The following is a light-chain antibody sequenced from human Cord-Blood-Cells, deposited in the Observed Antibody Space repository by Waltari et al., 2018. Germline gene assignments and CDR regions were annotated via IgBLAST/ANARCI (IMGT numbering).Light chain of an antibody. CDR2: DVS. Sequence: QSALTQPASVSGSPGQSITISCTGTSRDVGGYNYVSWYQQHPSKAPKLMIYDVSNRPSGVSKRFSGSKAGNAASLTISGLQAEDEADYYCSSYTGSSTLVFGGGTKLTVL. J-gene: IGLJ2*01. V-gene: IGLV2-14*01. CDR1: SRDVGGYNY. CDR3: SSYTGSSTLV.